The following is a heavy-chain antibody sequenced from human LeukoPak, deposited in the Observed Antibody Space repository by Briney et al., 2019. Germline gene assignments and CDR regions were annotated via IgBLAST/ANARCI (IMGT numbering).Heavy chain of an antibody. CDR1: GFTFSSYS. CDR3: ARGDRVVAAPNWFDP. D-gene: IGHD2-15*01. J-gene: IGHJ5*02. V-gene: IGHV3-21*01. CDR2: ISSSSSYI. Sequence: GGSLRLSCAASGFTFSSYSMNWVRQAPGKGLEWVSSISSSSSYIYYADSVKGRFTISRDNAKNSLYLQMNSLRAEDTAVYYCARGDRVVAAPNWFDPWGQGTLVTVSS.